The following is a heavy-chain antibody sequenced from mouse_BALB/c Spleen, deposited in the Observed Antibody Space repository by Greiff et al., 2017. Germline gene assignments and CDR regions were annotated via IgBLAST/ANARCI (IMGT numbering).Heavy chain of an antibody. V-gene: IGHV1S56*01. CDR2: IYPGNVNT. D-gene: IGHD1-2*01. J-gene: IGHJ2*01. Sequence: VQLQQSGPELVKPGASVRISCKASGYTFTSYYIHWVKLRPGQGLEWIGWIYPGNVNTKYNEKFKGKATLTADKSSSTAYMQLSSLTSEDSAVYFCARSYGYHYYFDYWGQGTTLTVSS. CDR1: GYTFTSYY. CDR3: ARSYGYHYYFDY.